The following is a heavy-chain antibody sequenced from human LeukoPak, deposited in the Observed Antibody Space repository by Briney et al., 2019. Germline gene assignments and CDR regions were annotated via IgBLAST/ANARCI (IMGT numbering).Heavy chain of an antibody. V-gene: IGHV3-49*04. CDR1: GFTFGDYA. D-gene: IGHD3-10*01. CDR2: IRSKAYGGTT. Sequence: QPGGSLRLSCTASGFTFGDYAMSWVRQAPGKGLEWVGFIRSKAYGGTTEYAASVKGRFTISRDDSKSIAYLQMNSLKTEDTAVYYCTRDKLWFGELFTDYWGQGTLVTVSS. CDR3: TRDKLWFGELFTDY. J-gene: IGHJ4*02.